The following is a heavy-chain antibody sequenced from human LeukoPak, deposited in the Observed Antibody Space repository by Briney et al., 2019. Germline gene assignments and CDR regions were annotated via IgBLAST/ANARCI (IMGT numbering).Heavy chain of an antibody. J-gene: IGHJ4*02. CDR2: IYYSGST. D-gene: IGHD5-12*01. CDR1: GGSISSSSYY. Sequence: SETLSLTCTVSGGSISSSSYYWGSVRQPPGKGLEWIGSIYYSGSTYYNPSLKSRLTISVDTSKNQFSLKLSSVTAADTGLYYCANIVATPWGQGTLVTVSS. CDR3: ANIVATP. V-gene: IGHV4-39*07.